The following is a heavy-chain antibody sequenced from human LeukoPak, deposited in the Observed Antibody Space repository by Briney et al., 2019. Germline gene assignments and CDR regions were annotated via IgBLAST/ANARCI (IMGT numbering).Heavy chain of an antibody. CDR2: IYYSGST. J-gene: IGHJ3*02. V-gene: IGHV4-59*08. D-gene: IGHD6-19*01. CDR1: GGSFSGYY. CDR3: ARTYSSGWYAGAFDI. Sequence: SETLSLTCAVYGGSFSGYYWSWIRQPPGKGLEWIGYIYYSGSTNYNPSLKSRVTISVDTSKNQFSLKLSSVTAADTAVYYCARTYSSGWYAGAFDIWGQGTMVTVSS.